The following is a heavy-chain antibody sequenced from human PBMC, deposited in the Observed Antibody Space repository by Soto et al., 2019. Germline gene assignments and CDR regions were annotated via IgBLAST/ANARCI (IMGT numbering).Heavy chain of an antibody. J-gene: IGHJ4*02. V-gene: IGHV6-1*01. Sequence: PSQTLSLTCVISGDTVSSESAAWYWVRQSPSRGLEWLGRTYFRSRWYFDFAESMESRMSIEQGTSDNQFSLQVKSVTPEDAGIYYCARGGWGIAPHFYFDIWGQGSPVTVSS. CDR1: GDTVSSESAA. CDR2: TYFRSRWYF. D-gene: IGHD6-13*01. CDR3: ARGGWGIAPHFYFDI.